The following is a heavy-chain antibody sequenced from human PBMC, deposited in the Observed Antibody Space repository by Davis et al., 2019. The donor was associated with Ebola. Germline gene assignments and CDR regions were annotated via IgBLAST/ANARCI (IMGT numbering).Heavy chain of an antibody. CDR2: LYSSGNI. Sequence: MPSETLSLTCTVSGASISSTNYYWGWIRQPPGKGLEWIGSLYSSGNIYYSPSLKSRVTMSADTSKNQFSLKLSSVIAADTAMYYCARRRDGYNYLYFDLWGRGTLVTVSS. V-gene: IGHV4-39*01. J-gene: IGHJ2*01. CDR3: ARRRDGYNYLYFDL. D-gene: IGHD5-24*01. CDR1: GASISSTNYY.